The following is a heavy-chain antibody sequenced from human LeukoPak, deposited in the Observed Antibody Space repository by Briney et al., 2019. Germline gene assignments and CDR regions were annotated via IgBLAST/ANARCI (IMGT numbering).Heavy chain of an antibody. D-gene: IGHD3-9*01. CDR3: ARGSSSAATIFYWGCGGYYYGMDV. CDR2: MNPNSGNT. CDR1: GYTFTSYD. Sequence: ASVTVSFMASGYTFTSYDINWVRQAPGQGLEWMGWMNPNSGNTGYAQKFQGRVTIARNTSIHTAYQELSRLRSEHTAVYCCARGSSSAATIFYWGCGGYYYGMDVWGQGPTVTVSS. V-gene: IGHV1-8*01. J-gene: IGHJ6*02.